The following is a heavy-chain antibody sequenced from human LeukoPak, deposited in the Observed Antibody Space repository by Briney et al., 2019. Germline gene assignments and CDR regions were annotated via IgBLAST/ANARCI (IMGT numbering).Heavy chain of an antibody. D-gene: IGHD4-17*01. Sequence: PSQTLSLTCTVSGGSISSGGYYWSWIRQPPGKGLEWIGYIYHSGSTYYNPSLKSRVTISVDRSKNQFSLKLSSVTAADTAVYYCARGLATVTTCSLDIWGQGTMVTVSS. J-gene: IGHJ3*02. CDR1: GGSISSGGYY. CDR3: ARGLATVTTCSLDI. V-gene: IGHV4-30-2*01. CDR2: IYHSGST.